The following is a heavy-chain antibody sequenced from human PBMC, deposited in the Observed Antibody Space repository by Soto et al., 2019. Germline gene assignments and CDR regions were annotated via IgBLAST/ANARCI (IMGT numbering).Heavy chain of an antibody. Sequence: QVQLGQSGAEVKKPGSSVKVSCKASGGTFRSYAISWVRQAPGHGLEWMGGINPIFGTAYYEQKFQGRVTISADESPRTAFMDLSSLRSDDTAVYYCAREVEIATIAVNSFDICGQGTMVTVSS. V-gene: IGHV1-69*01. D-gene: IGHD2-21*01. J-gene: IGHJ3*02. CDR1: GGTFRSYA. CDR2: INPIFGTA. CDR3: AREVEIATIAVNSFDI.